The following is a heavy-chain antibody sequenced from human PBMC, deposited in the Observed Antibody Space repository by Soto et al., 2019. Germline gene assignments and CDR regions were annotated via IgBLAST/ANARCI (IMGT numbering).Heavy chain of an antibody. V-gene: IGHV3-73*02. CDR3: ARGQGAAIGDYYYHGMDV. D-gene: IGHD2-2*02. CDR2: IRSRANNFAT. J-gene: IGHJ6*02. CDR1: GFIFSGSA. Sequence: EVQLVESGGGLVQPGGSLTLSCAASGFIFSGSAIHWVRQASGTGLEWVGRIRSRANNFATSSAASVKGRFTFSRDDSKNTAYLQMNTLKPEDTAVYYCARGQGAAIGDYYYHGMDVWGQGTTVTVSS.